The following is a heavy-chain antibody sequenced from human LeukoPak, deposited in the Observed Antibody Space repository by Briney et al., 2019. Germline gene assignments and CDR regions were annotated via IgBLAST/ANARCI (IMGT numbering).Heavy chain of an antibody. CDR3: ASYGSMCSSTSCYTGLFDY. Sequence: PGGSLRLSCAASGFTFSSYSMNWVRRAPGKGLEWVSSISSSSSYIYYADSVKGRFTISRDNAKNSLYLQMNSLRAEDTAVYYCASYGSMCSSTSCYTGLFDYWGQGTLVTVSS. J-gene: IGHJ4*02. CDR2: ISSSSSYI. D-gene: IGHD2-2*02. CDR1: GFTFSSYS. V-gene: IGHV3-21*01.